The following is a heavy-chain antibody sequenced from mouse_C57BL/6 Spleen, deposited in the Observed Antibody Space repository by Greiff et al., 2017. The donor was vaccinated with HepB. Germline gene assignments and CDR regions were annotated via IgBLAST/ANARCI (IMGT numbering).Heavy chain of an antibody. CDR1: GFTFSSYA. D-gene: IGHD4-1*01. Sequence: EVNVVESGGGLVKPGGSLKLSCAASGFTFSSYAMSWVRQTPEKRLEWVATISDGGSYTYYPDNVKGRFTISRDNAKNNLYLQMSHLKSEDTAMYYCVTGTWYFDVWGTGTTVTVSS. CDR2: ISDGGSYT. CDR3: VTGTWYFDV. V-gene: IGHV5-4*03. J-gene: IGHJ1*03.